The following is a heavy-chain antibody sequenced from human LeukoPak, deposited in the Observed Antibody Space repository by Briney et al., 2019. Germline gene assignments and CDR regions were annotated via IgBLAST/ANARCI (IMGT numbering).Heavy chain of an antibody. D-gene: IGHD2-2*01. Sequence: PGGSLRLSCAASGFTFSSYWMHWVRQAPGKGLVWVSRINSDGSSTSYADSVKGRFTISRDNSKNTLYLQMNSLRAEDTAVYYCAKAHLVVPAAGPTFDYWGQGTLVTVSS. V-gene: IGHV3-74*01. CDR1: GFTFSSYW. J-gene: IGHJ4*02. CDR3: AKAHLVVPAAGPTFDY. CDR2: INSDGSST.